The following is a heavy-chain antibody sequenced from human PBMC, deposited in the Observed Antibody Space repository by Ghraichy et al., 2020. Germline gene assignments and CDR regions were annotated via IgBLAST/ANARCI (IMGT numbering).Heavy chain of an antibody. CDR1: GFTFSSYA. Sequence: GESLNISCAASGFTFSSYAMSWVRQAPGKGLEWVSAISGSGGSTYYADSVKGRFTISRDNSKNTLYLQMNSLRAEDTAVYYCAKTIEGYGGDYDNFDYWGQGTLVTVSS. V-gene: IGHV3-23*01. D-gene: IGHD4-17*01. CDR3: AKTIEGYGGDYDNFDY. J-gene: IGHJ4*02. CDR2: ISGSGGST.